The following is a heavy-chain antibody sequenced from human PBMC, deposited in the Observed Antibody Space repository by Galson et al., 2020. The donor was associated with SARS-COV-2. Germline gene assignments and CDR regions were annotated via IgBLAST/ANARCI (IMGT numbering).Heavy chain of an antibody. CDR1: SGSMTDYY. J-gene: IGHJ6*02. V-gene: IGHV4-59*08. CDR3: ARQGRCSGGSCYSRYFYAMDV. D-gene: IGHD2-15*01. Sequence: SETLSLTCTVSSGSMTDYYWSWIRQPPGKGLEWIGNIYYNGNTNYNPSLKSRVTIPVDTPKNHFSLEVSSVTAADTAVYYCARQGRCSGGSCYSRYFYAMDVWGQGTTVIVSS. CDR2: IYYNGNT.